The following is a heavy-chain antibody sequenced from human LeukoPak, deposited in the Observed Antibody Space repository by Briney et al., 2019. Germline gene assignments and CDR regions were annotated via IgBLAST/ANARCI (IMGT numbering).Heavy chain of an antibody. V-gene: IGHV1-2*02. CDR1: GYTFTGYY. J-gene: IGHJ5*02. CDR2: INPNSGGT. Sequence: GASVKVSCKASGYTFTGYYMHWVRQAPGQGLEWMGWINPNSGGTNYAQKFQGRVTMTRDTSISTAYMELSRLRSDDTAVYYCARARYHSGSYYRWFDPWGQGTLVTVSS. D-gene: IGHD1-26*01. CDR3: ARARYHSGSYYRWFDP.